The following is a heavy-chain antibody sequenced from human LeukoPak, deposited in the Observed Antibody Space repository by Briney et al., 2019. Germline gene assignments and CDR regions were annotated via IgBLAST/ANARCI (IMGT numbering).Heavy chain of an antibody. CDR2: ISSSGSTI. V-gene: IGHV3-48*03. CDR3: ARVARYNFDY. D-gene: IGHD5-24*01. J-gene: IGHJ4*02. CDR1: GFSFSSYA. Sequence: PGRSLRLSCAASGFSFSSYAMHWVSQAPGKGLEWVSYISSSGSTIYYADSVKGRFTMSRDNAKNSLYLQMNSLRAEDTAVYYCARVARYNFDYWGQGTLVTVSS.